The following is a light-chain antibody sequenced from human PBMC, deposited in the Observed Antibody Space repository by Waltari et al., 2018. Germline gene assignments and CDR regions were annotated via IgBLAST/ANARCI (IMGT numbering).Light chain of an antibody. CDR2: YDS. Sequence: YVVTQPPSVSVAPGKTATLTCGGENIESKSVNWYQQTPGQAPVLVIFYDSGRPSGIPERFSGSNSGNTATLTISWVEAGDEADYHCQVWDDTTNSGVFGGGTRLTVL. CDR3: QVWDDTTNSGV. J-gene: IGLJ3*02. V-gene: IGLV3-21*04. CDR1: NIESKS.